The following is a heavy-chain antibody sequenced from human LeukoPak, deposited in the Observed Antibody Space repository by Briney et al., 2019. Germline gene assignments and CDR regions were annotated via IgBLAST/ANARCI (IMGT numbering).Heavy chain of an antibody. Sequence: PSETLSLTCTVSGGSISGSSYYWGWIRQAPGKGLVWVSRINSDGSGIDYADSVKGRVTISRDNAKNTLYLQMNRLRAEDTAVYYCARDGPGHSNNPAFDYWGQGTLVTVSS. CDR3: ARDGPGHSNNPAFDY. J-gene: IGHJ4*02. CDR2: INSDGSGI. V-gene: IGHV3-74*01. D-gene: IGHD5-18*01. CDR1: GGSISGSSYY.